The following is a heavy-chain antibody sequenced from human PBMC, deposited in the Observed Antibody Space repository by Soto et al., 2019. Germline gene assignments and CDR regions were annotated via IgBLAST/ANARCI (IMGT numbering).Heavy chain of an antibody. V-gene: IGHV4-34*01. CDR3: ARDHTPLNSSSWYIWFDP. D-gene: IGHD6-13*01. J-gene: IGHJ5*02. Sequence: SSETLSLTCAVYGGSFSGYYWSWIRQPPGKGLEWIGEVNHSGSTNYNPSLKSRVTISVDTSKNQFSLKLSSVTAADTAVYYCARDHTPLNSSSWYIWFDPWGQGTLVTVSS. CDR1: GGSFSGYY. CDR2: VNHSGST.